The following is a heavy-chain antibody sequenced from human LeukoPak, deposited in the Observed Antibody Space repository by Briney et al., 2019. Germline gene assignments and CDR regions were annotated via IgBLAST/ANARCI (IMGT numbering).Heavy chain of an antibody. J-gene: IGHJ4*02. CDR3: AKDIESAGLFFDY. V-gene: IGHV3-11*04. CDR1: GFTFSDYH. Sequence: PGGSLRLSCAASGFTFSDYHMAWIRQAPGKGLQWVSYISNGGDIYYADYVKGRFTISRDNAKNSLYLQMNSLRAEDTALYYCAKDIESAGLFFDYWGQGTLVTVSS. CDR2: ISNGGDI. D-gene: IGHD6-13*01.